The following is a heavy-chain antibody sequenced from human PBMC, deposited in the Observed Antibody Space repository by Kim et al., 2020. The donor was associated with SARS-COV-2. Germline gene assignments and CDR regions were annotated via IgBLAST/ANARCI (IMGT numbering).Heavy chain of an antibody. CDR3: GRRGLRDYGGMDV. Sequence: GGSLRLSCAASGFTFSSYTINWVRQAPGKGLEWVSSISSSGSYIYYADSMKGRFTISGDNAKNSLYLQMNNLRPEDTAVYYCGRRGLRDYGGMDVWGQGT. J-gene: IGHJ6*02. V-gene: IGHV3-21*01. CDR1: GFTFSSYT. D-gene: IGHD3-16*01. CDR2: ISSSGSYI.